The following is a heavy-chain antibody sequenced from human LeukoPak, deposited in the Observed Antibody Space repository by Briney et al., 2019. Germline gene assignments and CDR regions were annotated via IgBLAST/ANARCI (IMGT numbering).Heavy chain of an antibody. V-gene: IGHV4-39*07. J-gene: IGHJ4*02. CDR1: GGSTSSSSYY. D-gene: IGHD3-10*01. Sequence: SETLSLTCTVSGGSTSSSSYYWGWIRQPPGKGLEWIGSIYYSGSTYYNPSLKSRVTISVDTSKNQFSLKLSSVTAADTAVYYCARDPGGSGSYFVDYWGQGTLVTVSS. CDR2: IYYSGST. CDR3: ARDPGGSGSYFVDY.